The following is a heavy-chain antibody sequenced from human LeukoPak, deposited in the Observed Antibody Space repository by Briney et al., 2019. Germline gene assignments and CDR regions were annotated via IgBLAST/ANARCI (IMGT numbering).Heavy chain of an antibody. CDR1: GFTFGDYA. Sequence: GGSLRLSCSTSGFTFGDYAMTWFRQAPGKGPEWVGLIRSNIYGGTTEYAASVKGRFIISRDDSKSVAFLQMNSLKTEDTAVYFCSRDPKHCSGNSCYVMHFDHWGQGTLVTVSS. CDR3: SRDPKHCSGNSCYVMHFDH. V-gene: IGHV3-49*03. J-gene: IGHJ4*02. D-gene: IGHD2-2*01. CDR2: IRSNIYGGTT.